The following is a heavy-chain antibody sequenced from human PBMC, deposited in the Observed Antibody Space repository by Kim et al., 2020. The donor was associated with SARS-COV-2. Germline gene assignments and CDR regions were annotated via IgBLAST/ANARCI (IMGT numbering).Heavy chain of an antibody. V-gene: IGHV4-34*01. D-gene: IGHD2-21*02. CDR1: GGSFSGYY. CDR3: ASHIVVVTAIRGDFDY. J-gene: IGHJ4*02. CDR2: INHRGST. Sequence: SETLSLTCSVFGGSFSGYYWSWIRQPPGKELEWIGEINHRGSTNYNPSLKSRVTISVDTSKNQFSLKQTSVTAADTAVYYCASHIVVVTAIRGDFDYWGQGNLVIVSS.